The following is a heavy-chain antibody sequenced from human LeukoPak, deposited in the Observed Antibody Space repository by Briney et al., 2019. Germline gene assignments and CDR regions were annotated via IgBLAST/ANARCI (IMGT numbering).Heavy chain of an antibody. D-gene: IGHD4-23*01. CDR3: ARDLRASVVSAGPDY. CDR1: GFTVSSNY. J-gene: IGHJ4*02. Sequence: PGGSLRLSCAASGFTVSSNYMSWVRQAPGKGLEWVSIIYSGGNTYYADSVKGRFTISRDNSKNTLYLQMNTLRAEDTAVYYCARDLRASVVSAGPDYWGQGILVTVSS. V-gene: IGHV3-53*01. CDR2: IYSGGNT.